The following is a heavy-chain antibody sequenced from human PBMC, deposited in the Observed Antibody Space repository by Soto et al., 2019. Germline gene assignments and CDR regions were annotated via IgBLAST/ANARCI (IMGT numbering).Heavy chain of an antibody. D-gene: IGHD1-1*01. CDR3: ARFLQLRPLDY. CDR2: ITVDNGHT. V-gene: IGHV1-18*04. J-gene: IGHJ4*02. Sequence: QVQLVQSEGEMKKPGASVKVSCKASGYTFTRFGIGWVRQAPGQGLEYMGWITVDNGHTDYAQKFQGRVTMTVDTSTTTVYMELTNLISDDTAVYYCARFLQLRPLDYWGQGPLVTVSS. CDR1: GYTFTRFG.